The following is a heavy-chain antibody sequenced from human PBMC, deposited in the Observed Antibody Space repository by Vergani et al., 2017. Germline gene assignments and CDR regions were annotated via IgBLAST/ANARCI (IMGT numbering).Heavy chain of an antibody. CDR2: ISWNSGST. CDR1: GFTFDDYA. Sequence: EVQLVESGGGLVQPGRSLRLSCAASGFTFDDYAMHWVRQAPGKGLEWVSGISWNSGSTGYADSVKGRFTISRDNSKNTLYLQMNSLRAEDTAVYYCARDHGRDGYNFPLFDYWGQGTLVTVSS. D-gene: IGHD5-24*01. CDR3: ARDHGRDGYNFPLFDY. V-gene: IGHV3-9*01. J-gene: IGHJ4*02.